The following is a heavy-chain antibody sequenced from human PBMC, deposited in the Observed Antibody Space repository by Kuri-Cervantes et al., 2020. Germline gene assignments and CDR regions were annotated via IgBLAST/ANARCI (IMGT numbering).Heavy chain of an antibody. V-gene: IGHV3-53*01. Sequence: GGSLRLSCAVSGFTVSGDYMTWIRQAPGKGLEWVSVIYSNGRTYYADSVKGRFTISRDNSKNSLYLQMNSLRAEDTAVYYCASNSDCSGGSCYSGYYYYGMDVWGQGTTVTVSS. CDR2: IYSNGRT. J-gene: IGHJ6*02. CDR1: GFTVSGDY. D-gene: IGHD2-15*01. CDR3: ASNSDCSGGSCYSGYYYYGMDV.